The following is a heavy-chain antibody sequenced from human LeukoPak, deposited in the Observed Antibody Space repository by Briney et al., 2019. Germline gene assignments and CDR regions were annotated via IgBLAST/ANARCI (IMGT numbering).Heavy chain of an antibody. D-gene: IGHD3-3*01. V-gene: IGHV3-53*01. CDR2: IYGGGST. CDR1: GFTVSSNY. CDR3: ARGRVVDGDVIDY. J-gene: IGHJ4*02. Sequence: PGGSLRLSCAASGFTVSSNYMSWVRHAPGKGLEWVSVIYGGGSTYYADSVKGRFTISRDNSKNTQYLQMNSLRAEDTAVYYCARGRVVDGDVIDYWGQGTLVTVSS.